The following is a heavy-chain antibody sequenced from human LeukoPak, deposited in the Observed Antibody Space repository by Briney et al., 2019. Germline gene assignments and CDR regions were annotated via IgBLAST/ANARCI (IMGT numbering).Heavy chain of an antibody. V-gene: IGHV3-74*01. CDR1: GFTFSSYW. CDR3: ARPGELFNY. J-gene: IGHJ4*02. CDR2: INSDGSST. D-gene: IGHD3-10*01. Sequence: GGSLRLSCAASGFTFSSYWMHWVRQAPGKGLVWVSRINSDGSSTNYADSVKGRFTISGDNAKNALYLQMNSLRAEDTAMYYCARPGELFNYWGQGTLVTVSS.